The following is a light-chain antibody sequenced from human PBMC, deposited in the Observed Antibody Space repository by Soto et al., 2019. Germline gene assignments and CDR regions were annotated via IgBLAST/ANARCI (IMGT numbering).Light chain of an antibody. V-gene: IGKV1-27*01. CDR2: ATS. Sequence: DVQMTQSPSSLSASVGDRVTITCRASQGIAPYLAWFQQKPGKVPRLLIYATSTLQSAVQSRFSGSGSGTDFTLTISSLQPEDVATYYCQKYNSAPLTFGGGTKVEIK. CDR3: QKYNSAPLT. J-gene: IGKJ4*01. CDR1: QGIAPY.